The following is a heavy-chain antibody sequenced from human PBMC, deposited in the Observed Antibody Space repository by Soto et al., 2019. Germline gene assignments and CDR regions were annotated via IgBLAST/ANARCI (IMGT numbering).Heavy chain of an antibody. CDR2: ISYDGSNK. D-gene: IGHD2-2*01. CDR3: ARRYCSSTSCFYYYYGMDV. V-gene: IGHV3-30-3*01. J-gene: IGHJ6*02. Sequence: GGSLRLSCAASGFTFSSYAMHWVRQAPGKGLEWVAVISYDGSNKYYADSVKGRFTISRDNSKNTLYLQMNSLRAEDTAVYYCARRYCSSTSCFYYYYGMDVWGQGTTVTVSS. CDR1: GFTFSSYA.